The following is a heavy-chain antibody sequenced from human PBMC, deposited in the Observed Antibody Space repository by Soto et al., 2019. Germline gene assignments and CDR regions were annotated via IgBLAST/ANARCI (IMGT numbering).Heavy chain of an antibody. J-gene: IGHJ6*01. Sequence: GGSLRLSCAGSGFTFSNYNMDWVRQAPGKGLEWISYISTTSRTIFYADSVKGRFTISRDNARNSLFLQMNSLRDEDTAVYYVARDGSRPYDMDGWGQGTMVTVSS. D-gene: IGHD1-1*01. CDR3: ARDGSRPYDMDG. CDR2: ISTTSRTI. CDR1: GFTFSNYN. V-gene: IGHV3-48*02.